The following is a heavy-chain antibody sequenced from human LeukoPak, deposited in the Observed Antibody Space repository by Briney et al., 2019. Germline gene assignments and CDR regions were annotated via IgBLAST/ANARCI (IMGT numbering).Heavy chain of an antibody. D-gene: IGHD6-6*01. CDR1: GYTFTGYY. CDR3: ARGPRTAAPY. V-gene: IGHV1-8*02. Sequence: ASVKVSCKASGYTFTGYYMHWVRQAPGQGLEWMGWMNPNSGNTGYAQKFQGRVTMTRNTSISTAYMELSSLRSEDTAVYYCARGPRTAAPYWGQGTLVTVSS. J-gene: IGHJ4*02. CDR2: MNPNSGNT.